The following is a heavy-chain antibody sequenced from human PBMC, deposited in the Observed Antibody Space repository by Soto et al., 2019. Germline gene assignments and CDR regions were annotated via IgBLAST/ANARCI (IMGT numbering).Heavy chain of an antibody. CDR3: AARSHRGRDDYYYYYMDV. CDR1: GFTFSSYA. CDR2: ISGSGGST. V-gene: IGHV3-23*01. D-gene: IGHD2-21*01. Sequence: EVQLLESGGGLVQPGGSLRLSCAASGFTFSSYAMSWVRQAPGKGLEWVSAISGSGGSTYYADSVKGRFTISRDNSKNTLYLQMNSLRAEDTAVYYCAARSHRGRDDYYYYYMDVWGKGTTVTVSS. J-gene: IGHJ6*03.